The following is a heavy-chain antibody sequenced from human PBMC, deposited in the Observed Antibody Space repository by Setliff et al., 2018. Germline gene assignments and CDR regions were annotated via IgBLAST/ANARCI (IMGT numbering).Heavy chain of an antibody. V-gene: IGHV1-46*01. D-gene: IGHD3-22*01. Sequence: ASVKVSCKASGYTFTSYYMHWVRQAPGHGLEWMGIINPSGGSTSYAQKFQGRVTMTRDTSTSTVYMELSSLRSEDTAVYYCARDPNYYDSSGQLLGDAFDIWGQGTMVTVSS. CDR1: GYTFTSYY. J-gene: IGHJ3*02. CDR2: INPSGGST. CDR3: ARDPNYYDSSGQLLGDAFDI.